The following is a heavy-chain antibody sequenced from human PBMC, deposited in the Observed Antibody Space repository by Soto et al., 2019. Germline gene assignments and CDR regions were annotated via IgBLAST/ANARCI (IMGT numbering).Heavy chain of an antibody. CDR3: ARDRGWYYDSSGIFDY. J-gene: IGHJ4*02. CDR2: IIPIFGTA. Sequence: QVQLVQSGAEVKKPGSSVKVSCKASGGTFSSYAISWVRQAPGQGLEWMGGIIPIFGTANYAQKFQGRVTITADESTSTAYMELSSLRSEDTVVYYCARDRGWYYDSSGIFDYWGQGTLVTVSS. D-gene: IGHD3-22*01. CDR1: GGTFSSYA. V-gene: IGHV1-69*01.